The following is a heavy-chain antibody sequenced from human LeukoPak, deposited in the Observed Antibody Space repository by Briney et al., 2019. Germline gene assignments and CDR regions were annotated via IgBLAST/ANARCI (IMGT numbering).Heavy chain of an antibody. J-gene: IGHJ6*02. V-gene: IGHV1-24*01. D-gene: IGHD2-2*01. CDR2: FDPEDGET. Sequence: GASVKVSCKVSGYTLTELSMHWVRQAPGKGLEWMGGFDPEDGETIYAQKFQGRVTMTEDTSTDTAYMELSSLRSEDTAVYYCATGAQRCSSTSCYDGYYYYYGMDVWGQGTTVTVSS. CDR1: GYTLTELS. CDR3: ATGAQRCSSTSCYDGYYYYYGMDV.